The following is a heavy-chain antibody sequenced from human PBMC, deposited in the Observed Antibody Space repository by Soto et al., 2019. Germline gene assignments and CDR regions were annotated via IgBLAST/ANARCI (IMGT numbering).Heavy chain of an antibody. CDR1: GFPLADYY. D-gene: IGHD3-22*01. CDR2: INFDGNII. V-gene: IGHV3-11*01. CDR3: ARGQYYFDGRGHRGLDF. J-gene: IGHJ4*02. Sequence: GGSLRLSCTASGFPLADYYMTLIRRSPGRGLEWVSYINFDGNIIYDADSVKGRFTISRDNAKKSLYLKMNSLRAEETAVYYCARGQYYFDGRGHRGLDFSGQGALVTVSS.